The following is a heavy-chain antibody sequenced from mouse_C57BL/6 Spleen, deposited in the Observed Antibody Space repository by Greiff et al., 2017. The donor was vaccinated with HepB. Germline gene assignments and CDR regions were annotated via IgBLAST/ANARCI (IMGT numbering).Heavy chain of an antibody. J-gene: IGHJ1*03. CDR2: IRNKANGYTT. V-gene: IGHV7-3*01. CDR3: ARKLLANWYFDV. D-gene: IGHD6-1*01. Sequence: DVQLVESGGGLVQPGGSLSLSCAASGFTFTDYYMSWVRQPPGKALEWLGFIRNKANGYTTEYSASVKGRFTISRDNSQSILYLQMNALRAEDSATYYCARKLLANWYFDVWGTGTTVTVSS. CDR1: GFTFTDYY.